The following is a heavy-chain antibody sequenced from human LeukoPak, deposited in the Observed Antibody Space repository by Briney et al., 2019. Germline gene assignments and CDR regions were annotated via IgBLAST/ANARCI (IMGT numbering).Heavy chain of an antibody. D-gene: IGHD6-13*01. CDR1: GFTFSSYA. V-gene: IGHV3-23*01. J-gene: IGHJ5*02. Sequence: GGSLRLSCAASGFTFSSYAMSWVRQAPGEGLEWVSTVSGSNGSTHYADSVKGRFTISRDNSKNTLYLQMNSLRAEATAVYYCVRESPVAAVGRSWFDPWGQGTLVTVSS. CDR3: VRESPVAAVGRSWFDP. CDR2: VSGSNGST.